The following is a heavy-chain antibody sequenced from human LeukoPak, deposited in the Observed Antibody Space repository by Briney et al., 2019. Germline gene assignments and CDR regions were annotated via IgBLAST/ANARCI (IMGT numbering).Heavy chain of an antibody. CDR1: GFTFSSYG. J-gene: IGHJ4*02. V-gene: IGHV3-33*01. CDR2: IWYDGSNK. CDR3: ARALGATYYFDY. Sequence: GSLRLSCAASGFTFSSYGMHWVRQAPGKGLEWVAVIWYDGSNKYYADSVKGRFTISRDNSKNTLYLQMNSLRAEDTAVYYCARALGATYYFDYWGQGTLVTVSS. D-gene: IGHD1-26*01.